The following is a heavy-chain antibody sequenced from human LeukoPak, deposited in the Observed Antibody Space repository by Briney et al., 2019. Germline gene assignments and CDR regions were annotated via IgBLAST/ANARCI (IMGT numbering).Heavy chain of an antibody. CDR2: IYHSGST. D-gene: IGHD3-10*01. V-gene: IGHV4-38-2*01. CDR3: ARAVLLWLGEPPGWFDP. CDR1: GYSISSGYY. Sequence: PSETLSLTCAVSGYSISSGYYWGWIRQPPGKGLEWIGSIYHSGSTYYNPSLKSRVTISVDTSKSQFSLKLSSVTAADTAVYYCARAVLLWLGEPPGWFDPWGQGTLVTVSS. J-gene: IGHJ5*02.